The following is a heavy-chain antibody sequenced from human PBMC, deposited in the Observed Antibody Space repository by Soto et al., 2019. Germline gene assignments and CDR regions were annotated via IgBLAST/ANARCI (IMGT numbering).Heavy chain of an antibody. Sequence: QVQLMQSGAEVKKPGASVKVSCKASGDTFTEYYIHWVRQAPGQGLEWMGTVNPSGGHTTYAQHFLGRVTMTRDTATRTLYMELTSLTSEDTAVYYCARGGPVVVVTAALDYWGQGTLVTVSS. CDR3: ARGGPVVVVTAALDY. J-gene: IGHJ4*02. D-gene: IGHD2-21*02. CDR2: VNPSGGHT. CDR1: GDTFTEYY. V-gene: IGHV1-46*01.